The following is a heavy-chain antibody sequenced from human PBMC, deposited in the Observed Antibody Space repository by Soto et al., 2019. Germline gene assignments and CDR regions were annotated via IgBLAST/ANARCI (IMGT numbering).Heavy chain of an antibody. Sequence: GASVKVSCKASGYTFTSYYMHWVRQAPGQGLEWTGIINPSGGSTSYAQKFQGRVTTTRDTSISTAYMELSRLRSDDTAVYYCARRFVVVPAAMGSRYYYGMDVWGQGTTVTVSS. CDR3: ARRFVVVPAAMGSRYYYGMDV. CDR1: GYTFTSYY. CDR2: INPSGGST. J-gene: IGHJ6*02. V-gene: IGHV1-46*01. D-gene: IGHD2-2*01.